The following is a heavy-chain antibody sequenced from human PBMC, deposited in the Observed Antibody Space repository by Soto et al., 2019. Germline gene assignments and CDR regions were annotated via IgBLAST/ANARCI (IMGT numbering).Heavy chain of an antibody. CDR2: ISSGWSS. CDR3: SRGILV. CDR1: GGSINSVGYC. Sequence: QVQLQESGPGLVKPSQTLSLTCTVSGGSINSVGYCWSWIRQHPGKGLDWIGFISSGWSSSYNPSLKCRFTISVDTSKNQFSVKLTSVTAADTGVYYCSRGILVWGQGALITVSS. D-gene: IGHD5-18*01. J-gene: IGHJ4*02. V-gene: IGHV4-31*03.